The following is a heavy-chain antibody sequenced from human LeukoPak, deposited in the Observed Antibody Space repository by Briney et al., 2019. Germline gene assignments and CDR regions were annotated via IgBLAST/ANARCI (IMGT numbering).Heavy chain of an antibody. CDR1: GFSFSYYG. D-gene: IGHD6-19*01. Sequence: GGSLRLSCAASGFSFSYYGMHWVRQAPGKGLEWVALIWFDGTNKYYADSVKGRFTVSRDNSKNTLYLQMNSLTAEDTAVYYCAIAARYSSGWYHLDYWGQGTLVTVSS. CDR2: IWFDGTNK. CDR3: AIAARYSSGWYHLDY. J-gene: IGHJ4*02. V-gene: IGHV3-33*03.